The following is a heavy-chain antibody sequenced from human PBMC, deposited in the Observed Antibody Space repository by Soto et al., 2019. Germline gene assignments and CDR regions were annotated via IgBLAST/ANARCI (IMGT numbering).Heavy chain of an antibody. D-gene: IGHD3-3*01. CDR3: ARLTYYDFWSGYYDAGPRNYYMDV. CDR2: IYPGDSDT. CDR1: GYSFTSYW. J-gene: IGHJ6*03. V-gene: IGHV5-51*01. Sequence: GESLKISCKGSGYSFTSYWIGWVRQMPGKGLEWMGIIYPGDSDTRYSPSFQGQVTISADKSISTAYLQWSSLKASDTAMYYCARLTYYDFWSGYYDAGPRNYYMDVWGKGTTVTVS.